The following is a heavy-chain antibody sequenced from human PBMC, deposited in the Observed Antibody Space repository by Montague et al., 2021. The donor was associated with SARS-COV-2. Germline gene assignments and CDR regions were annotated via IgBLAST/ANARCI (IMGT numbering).Heavy chain of an antibody. CDR2: ISSNGGST. V-gene: IGHV3-64*01. CDR3: AREGWRITMVRGVYYMDV. CDR1: GFTFSSYA. J-gene: IGHJ6*03. D-gene: IGHD3-10*01. Sequence: SLRLSFAASGFTFSSYAMHWVRQAPGKGLEYVSAISSNGGSTYYANSVKGRFTISRDNSKNTLYLQMGSLRAEDMAVYYCAREGWRITMVRGVYYMDVWGKGTTATVSS.